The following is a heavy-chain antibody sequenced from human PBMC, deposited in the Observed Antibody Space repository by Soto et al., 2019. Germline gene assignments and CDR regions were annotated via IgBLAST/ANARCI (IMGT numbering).Heavy chain of an antibody. V-gene: IGHV1-2*02. Sequence: QVQLVQSGAEVKKPGASVKVSCKASGYSFTGYFMHWVRQAPGQGLEWMGWIYPHSGGTNYAQKFQGRGTMTWDTSISTASMDVSGLTSDDTAVYSCARRGTGDAFDIWVQGTMVTVSS. D-gene: IGHD2-8*02. CDR2: IYPHSGGT. CDR3: ARRGTGDAFDI. CDR1: GYSFTGYF. J-gene: IGHJ3*02.